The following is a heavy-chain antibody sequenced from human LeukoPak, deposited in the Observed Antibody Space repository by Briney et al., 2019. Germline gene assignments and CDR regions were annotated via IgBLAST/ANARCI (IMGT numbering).Heavy chain of an antibody. D-gene: IGHD6-13*01. J-gene: IGHJ4*02. CDR3: ATHHSSSWSFDY. V-gene: IGHV4-59*08. Sequence: SETLSLTCTVSGGSISSYYWSWIRQPPGKGLEWIGYIYDSGSTNYNPSLKSRVTISVDTSKNQFSLKLSSVTAADTAVYYCATHHSSSWSFDYWGQGTLVTVSS. CDR2: IYDSGST. CDR1: GGSISSYY.